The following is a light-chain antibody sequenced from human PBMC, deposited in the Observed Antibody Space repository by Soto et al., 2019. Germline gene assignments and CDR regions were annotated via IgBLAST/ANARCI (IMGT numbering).Light chain of an antibody. V-gene: IGKV3-20*01. J-gene: IGKJ3*01. CDR1: QSVSSSY. CDR3: QQYGSSPFT. CDR2: GES. Sequence: EIVLTQSPGTLSLSPGERATLSCRASQSVSSSYLAWYQQKPGQAPRLLIYGESSRATGITDRFSGSGSGTDFTLTISRLEPEDFAVYYCQQYGSSPFTFGPGTKVDIK.